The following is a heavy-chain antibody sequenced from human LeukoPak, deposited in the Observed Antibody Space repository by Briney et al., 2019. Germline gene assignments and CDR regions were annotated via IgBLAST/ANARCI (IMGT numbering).Heavy chain of an antibody. Sequence: GRSLRLSCAASGFTFSSYGMHWVRQAPGKGLEWVAVISYDGSNKYYADSVKGRFTISRDNSKNTLYLQMNSLRAEDTAVYYCAKDRGITMVRGADYWGQGTLVTVSS. J-gene: IGHJ4*02. D-gene: IGHD3-10*01. CDR2: ISYDGSNK. CDR1: GFTFSSYG. CDR3: AKDRGITMVRGADY. V-gene: IGHV3-30*18.